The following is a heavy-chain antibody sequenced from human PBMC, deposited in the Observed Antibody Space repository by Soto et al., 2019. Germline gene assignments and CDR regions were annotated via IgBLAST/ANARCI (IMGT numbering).Heavy chain of an antibody. CDR3: ARAAPVGTPRTFYYYYYGMDV. Sequence: SETLSLTCAVYGGSFSGYYWSWIRQPPGKGLEWIGEINHSGSTNYNPSLKSRVTISVDTSKNQFSLKLSSVTAADTAVYYCARAAPVGTPRTFYYYYYGMDVWGQGTTVTVSS. CDR2: INHSGST. CDR1: GGSFSGYY. J-gene: IGHJ6*02. V-gene: IGHV4-34*01. D-gene: IGHD1-26*01.